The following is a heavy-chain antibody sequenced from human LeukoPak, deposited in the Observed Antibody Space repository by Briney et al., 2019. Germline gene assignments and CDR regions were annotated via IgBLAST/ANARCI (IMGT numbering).Heavy chain of an antibody. Sequence: PGGSLRLSCAASGFTFGNSALSWVRQAPGKGLEWVSAISSGSGNIHYADSVKGRFTISRDNSKNTLYLQMNSLRAEDTAIYYCAKKVGTTYGAFDIWGQGTMVTVSS. V-gene: IGHV3-23*01. CDR1: GFTFGNSA. J-gene: IGHJ3*02. CDR3: AKKVGTTYGAFDI. CDR2: ISSGSGNI. D-gene: IGHD1-26*01.